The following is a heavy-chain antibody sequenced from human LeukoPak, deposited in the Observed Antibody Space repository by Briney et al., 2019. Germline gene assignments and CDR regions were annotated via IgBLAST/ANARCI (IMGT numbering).Heavy chain of an antibody. CDR2: ISAYNGNT. CDR3: AREVAARTKYNWFDP. J-gene: IGHJ5*02. D-gene: IGHD6-6*01. Sequence: SVPVSCKASGYTFTSYGLSWVRQAPGQGLEGMGWISAYNGNTNYAQKLQGRVTMTTVTSTSTDYMELRSLRSDDTGVYYCAREVAARTKYNWFDPLGQGTLVTVSS. V-gene: IGHV1-18*01. CDR1: GYTFTSYG.